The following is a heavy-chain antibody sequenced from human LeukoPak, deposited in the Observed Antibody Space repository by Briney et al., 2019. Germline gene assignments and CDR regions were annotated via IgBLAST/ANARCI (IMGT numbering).Heavy chain of an antibody. Sequence: GGSLRLSCAASGFTFSSHWMSWVRQAPGKGLEWVANIKQDGSERYYVDSVKGRFTISRDNAKNSLYLQMNSLRAEDTAVYYCASRNSLFYWGQGTLVTVSS. CDR2: IKQDGSER. D-gene: IGHD2-21*01. J-gene: IGHJ4*02. V-gene: IGHV3-7*01. CDR1: GFTFSSHW. CDR3: ASRNSLFY.